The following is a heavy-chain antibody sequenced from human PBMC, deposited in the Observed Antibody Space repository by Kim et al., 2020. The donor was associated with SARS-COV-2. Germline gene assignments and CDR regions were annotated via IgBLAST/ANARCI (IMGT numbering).Heavy chain of an antibody. D-gene: IGHD2-21*01. CDR1: GFTFDTYA. CDR3: AKMVIMDGYNYFYYYAMDV. V-gene: IGHV3-23*01. Sequence: GGSLRLSCVASGFTFDTYAMSWVRQPPGKGLEWVSDISGGADNKFYADSVRGRFTISRDNSKNTLYLQMNSLRDEDTALYYCAKMVIMDGYNYFYYYAMDVWGQGTTVTVSS. CDR2: ISGGADNK. J-gene: IGHJ6*02.